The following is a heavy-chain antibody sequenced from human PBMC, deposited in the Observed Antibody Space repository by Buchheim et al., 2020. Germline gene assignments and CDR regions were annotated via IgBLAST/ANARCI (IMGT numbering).Heavy chain of an antibody. CDR2: IYHSGST. CDR3: SLHYDFWSGYSYGMDV. Sequence: QVQLQESGPGLVKPSGTLSLTCAVSGGSISSSNWWSWVRQPQGKGLEWIGEIYHSGSTNYKRSRKSRVTISVDKYKNKFYLKLSSVTAADTAVYYCSLHYDFWSGYSYGMDVWGQGTT. V-gene: IGHV4-4*02. CDR1: GGSISSSNW. J-gene: IGHJ6*02. D-gene: IGHD3-3*01.